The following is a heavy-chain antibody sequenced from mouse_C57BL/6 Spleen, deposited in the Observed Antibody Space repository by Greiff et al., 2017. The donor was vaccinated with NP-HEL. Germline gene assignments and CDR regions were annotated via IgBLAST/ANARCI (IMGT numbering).Heavy chain of an antibody. J-gene: IGHJ4*01. CDR2: ISDGGSYT. V-gene: IGHV5-4*01. CDR1: GFTFSSYA. D-gene: IGHD1-1*01. Sequence: EVKLMESGGGLVKPGGSLKLSCAASGFTFSSYAMSWVRQTPEKRLEWVATISDGGSYTYYPDNVKGRFTISRDNAKNNLYLQMSHLKSEDTAMYYCARDNYYGSSYGAMDYWGQGTSVTVSS. CDR3: ARDNYYGSSYGAMDY.